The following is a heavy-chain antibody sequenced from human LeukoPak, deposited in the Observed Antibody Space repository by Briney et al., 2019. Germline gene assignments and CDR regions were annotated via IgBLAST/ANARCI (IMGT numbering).Heavy chain of an antibody. CDR3: AREWVAYSYDTGADSIEY. Sequence: SETLSLTCTVSGGSVSSGSYYWSWIRQPPGKGLEWIGNIYYTGNTNYNPSLKSLVTISVDTSKNQFSLKMRSVTAADTAVYYCAREWVAYSYDTGADSIEYWGQGTLVTVSS. V-gene: IGHV4-61*01. CDR1: GGSVSSGSYY. D-gene: IGHD2-21*01. J-gene: IGHJ4*02. CDR2: IYYTGNT.